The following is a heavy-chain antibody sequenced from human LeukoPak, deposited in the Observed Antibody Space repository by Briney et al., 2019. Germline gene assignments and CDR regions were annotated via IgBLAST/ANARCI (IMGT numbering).Heavy chain of an antibody. V-gene: IGHV3-21*01. CDR2: ITTSSRYI. CDR1: PLTFSSYS. D-gene: IGHD6-13*01. Sequence: GGSLRLSCTGSPLTFSSYSLNWVRQAPGKGLEWVSSITTSSRYIYYADSVKGRFIISRDNAKNTLYLQMNSLRVEDTAVYYCLCIEATPTGLIDHWGQGILVTVSS. J-gene: IGHJ4*02. CDR3: LCIEATPTGLIDH.